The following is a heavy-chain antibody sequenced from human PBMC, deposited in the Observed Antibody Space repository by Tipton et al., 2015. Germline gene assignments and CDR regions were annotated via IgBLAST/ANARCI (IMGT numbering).Heavy chain of an antibody. Sequence: TLSLTCTVSGASVSSGPYYWSWIRQPPGKGLQWIGEINDIGGPKYNPSLKSRVTISADTSRNQFSLRLSSVTAADTAVYYCACQDYDILTRDYQTVDYWGQGTLVTVSS. CDR3: ACQDYDILTRDYQTVDY. CDR2: INDIGGP. J-gene: IGHJ4*02. D-gene: IGHD3-9*01. CDR1: GASVSSGPYY. V-gene: IGHV4-61*01.